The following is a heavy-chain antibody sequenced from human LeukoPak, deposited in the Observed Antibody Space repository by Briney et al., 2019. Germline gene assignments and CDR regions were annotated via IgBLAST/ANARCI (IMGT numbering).Heavy chain of an antibody. CDR3: ARAGDSSGYDAFDI. CDR1: GFTFSSYW. J-gene: IGHJ3*02. CDR2: INSDGRST. V-gene: IGHV3-74*01. Sequence: PGGSLRLSCAASGFTFSSYWMHWVRQAPGKGLVWVSRINSDGRSTSYADSVKGRFTISRDNAKNTLYLQMNSLRAEDTAVYYCARAGDSSGYDAFDIWGQGTMVTVSS. D-gene: IGHD3-22*01.